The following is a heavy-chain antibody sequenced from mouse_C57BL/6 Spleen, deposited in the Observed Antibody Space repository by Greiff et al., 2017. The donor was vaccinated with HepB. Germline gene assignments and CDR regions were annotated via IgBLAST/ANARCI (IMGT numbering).Heavy chain of an antibody. CDR2: ISSGGSYT. Sequence: EVQRVESGGDLVKPGGSLKLSCAASGFTFSSYGMSWVRQTPDKRLEWVATISSGGSYTYYPDSVKGRFTISRDNAKNTLYLQMSSLKSEDTAMYYCARRGYYEGYYAMDYWGQGTSVTVSS. CDR1: GFTFSSYG. J-gene: IGHJ4*01. D-gene: IGHD2-3*01. CDR3: ARRGYYEGYYAMDY. V-gene: IGHV5-6*01.